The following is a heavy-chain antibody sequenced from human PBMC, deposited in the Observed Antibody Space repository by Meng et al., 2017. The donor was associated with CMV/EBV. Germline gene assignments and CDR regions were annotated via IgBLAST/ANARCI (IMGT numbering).Heavy chain of an antibody. Sequence: SVKVSCKASGFAFTSSAVQWVRQARGQRLEWIGWIVVGSGNTNYAQKFQERVTITRDMSTSTVYMELSSLRSEDTAVYYCAADVPSQYIVVVPAAIGWGQGTLVTVSS. CDR2: IVVGSGNT. CDR1: GFAFTSSA. V-gene: IGHV1-58*01. CDR3: AADVPSQYIVVVPAAIG. D-gene: IGHD2-2*01. J-gene: IGHJ4*02.